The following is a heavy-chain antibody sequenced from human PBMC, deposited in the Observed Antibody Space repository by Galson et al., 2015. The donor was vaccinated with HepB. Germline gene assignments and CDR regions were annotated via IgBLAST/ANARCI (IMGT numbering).Heavy chain of an antibody. CDR1: GYTFTSYW. Sequence: QSGAEVTEPGESLKISCQGSGYTFTSYWIGWVRQMPGKDLEWMGIIYPGDSDTRYSPSFQGQVTISVDKSISTAYLQWSSLKASDTAMYYCARQGGGYVGYLYYGMDVWGQGTTVSVSS. CDR3: ARQGGGYVGYLYYGMDV. D-gene: IGHD5-12*01. V-gene: IGHV5-51*01. J-gene: IGHJ6*02. CDR2: IYPGDSDT.